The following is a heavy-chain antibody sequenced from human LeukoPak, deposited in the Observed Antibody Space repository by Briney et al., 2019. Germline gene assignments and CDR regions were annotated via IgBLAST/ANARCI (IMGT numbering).Heavy chain of an antibody. CDR3: ARDDRRGTWYSSNPFFDY. CDR2: TYYRSQWYN. V-gene: IGHV6-1*01. D-gene: IGHD6-13*01. J-gene: IGHJ4*02. Sequence: SQTLSLTCAISGDSVSSNSAAWNWIRQSPSRGLEWLGRTYYRSQWYNDYAVSVKSRITINPDTSKNQFSLQLNSVTPEDTAVYYCARDDRRGTWYSSNPFFDYWGQGTLVTVSS. CDR1: GDSVSSNSAA.